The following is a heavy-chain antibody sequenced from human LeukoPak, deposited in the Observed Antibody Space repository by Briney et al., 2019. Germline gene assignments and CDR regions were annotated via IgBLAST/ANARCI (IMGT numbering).Heavy chain of an antibody. V-gene: IGHV3-7*01. CDR3: ARDRQSRYCSSTSCYAVPNYFDY. J-gene: IGHJ4*02. Sequence: GGSLRLSCAASGFTFSSYWMSWVRQAPGKGLEWVANIKQDGSEKYYVDSVKGRFTISRDNAKNSLYLQMNSLRAEDTAVYYCARDRQSRYCSSTSCYAVPNYFDYWGQGTLVTVSS. CDR2: IKQDGSEK. CDR1: GFTFSSYW. D-gene: IGHD2-2*01.